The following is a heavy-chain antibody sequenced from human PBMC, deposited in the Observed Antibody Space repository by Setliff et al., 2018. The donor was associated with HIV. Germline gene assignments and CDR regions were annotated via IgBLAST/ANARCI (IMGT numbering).Heavy chain of an antibody. Sequence: GSLRLSCAASGFSFSSYTMNWVRQAPGKGLEWVSYISSSSTTVYYADSVKGRFTISRDNAKNSLYLQMNSLRAEDTAVFYCARELCTGGYCYSDYWGQGTLVTAPQ. D-gene: IGHD2-8*02. V-gene: IGHV3-48*01. CDR3: ARELCTGGYCYSDY. CDR1: GFSFSSYT. CDR2: ISSSSTTV. J-gene: IGHJ4*02.